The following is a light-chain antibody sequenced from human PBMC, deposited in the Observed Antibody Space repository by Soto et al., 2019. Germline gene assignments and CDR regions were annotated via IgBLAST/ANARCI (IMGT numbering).Light chain of an antibody. J-gene: IGKJ2*01. V-gene: IGKV3-11*01. CDR2: DAS. CDR1: QSVSSY. CDR3: QQRRNWPPYT. Sequence: EIVLTQSQATLSLSPGERATLSCRASQSVSSYLAWYQQKPGQAPRLLIYDASNRATGIPARFSGSGSGTDFTLTISSLEPEDFAVYYCQQRRNWPPYTFGQGTKLEIK.